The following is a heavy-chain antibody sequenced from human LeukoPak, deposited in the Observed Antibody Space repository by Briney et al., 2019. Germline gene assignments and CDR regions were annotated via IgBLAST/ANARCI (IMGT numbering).Heavy chain of an antibody. CDR1: GFTFSSYE. J-gene: IGHJ6*02. CDR2: ISSSSSYT. D-gene: IGHD2-15*01. CDR3: ARDDREGQVAATPYGMDV. Sequence: GGSLRLSCAASGFTFSSYEMNWVREAPGKGQEWVSYISSSSSYTNYADSVKGRFTISRDNAKNSVYLQMNSLRAEDTAVYYCARDDREGQVAATPYGMDVWGQGTTVTVSS. V-gene: IGHV3-21*05.